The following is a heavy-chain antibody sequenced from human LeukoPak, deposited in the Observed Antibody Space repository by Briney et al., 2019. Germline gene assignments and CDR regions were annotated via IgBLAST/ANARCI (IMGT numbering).Heavy chain of an antibody. CDR1: GFTFSTYE. D-gene: IGHD3-16*01. J-gene: IGHJ4*02. V-gene: IGHV3-48*03. CDR2: ISSRGSSI. CDR3: AKELQGGRTFQY. Sequence: GGSLRLSCAGSGFTFSTYEMNWVRQAPGKGLEWLSYISSRGSSIYYADSVAGRFTISRDNSKGTLFMQMNSLRVEDTAVYYCAKELQGGRTFQYWGQGTLVTVSS.